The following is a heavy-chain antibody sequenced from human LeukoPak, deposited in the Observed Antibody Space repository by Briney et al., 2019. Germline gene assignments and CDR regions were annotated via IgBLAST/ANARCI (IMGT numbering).Heavy chain of an antibody. CDR1: GFTFSSYA. CDR3: AKDMVRGVRPLDI. CDR2: ISYDGSNK. V-gene: IGHV3-30*04. Sequence: GGSLTLSCAASGFTFSSYAMHWVRQAPGKGLEWVAVISYDGSNKYYADSVKGRFTISRDNSKNTLYLQMNSQRAEDTAVYYCAKDMVRGVRPLDIWGQGTMVTVSS. J-gene: IGHJ3*02. D-gene: IGHD3-10*01.